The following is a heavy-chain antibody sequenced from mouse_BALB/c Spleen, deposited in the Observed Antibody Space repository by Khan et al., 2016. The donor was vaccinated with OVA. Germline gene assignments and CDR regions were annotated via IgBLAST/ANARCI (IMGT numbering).Heavy chain of an antibody. J-gene: IGHJ3*01. CDR3: SRGGGAY. V-gene: IGHV2-6-7*01. CDR1: GFSLTGYG. Sequence: QVQLKDSGPGLVAPSQSLSITCTVSGFSLTGYGVNWVRQPPGKGLEWLGMIWGDGSTAYYSALKSRLSISKEPSQSQVFLQMNSPHTAHTARDYGSRGGGAYWGQGTRVTVSA. CDR2: IWGDGST.